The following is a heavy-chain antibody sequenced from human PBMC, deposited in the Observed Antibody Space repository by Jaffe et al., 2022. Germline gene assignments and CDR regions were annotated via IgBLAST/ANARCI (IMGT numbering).Heavy chain of an antibody. Sequence: EVQLLESGGGLVQPGGSLRLSCAASGFTFSSYAMSWVRQAPGKGLEWVSAISGSGGSTYYADSVKGRFTISRDNSKNTLYLQMNSLRAEDTAVYYCAKDHGTYDFWSGYHLGCFDLWGRGTLVTVSS. CDR3: AKDHGTYDFWSGYHLGCFDL. J-gene: IGHJ2*01. D-gene: IGHD3-3*01. CDR1: GFTFSSYA. V-gene: IGHV3-23*01. CDR2: ISGSGGST.